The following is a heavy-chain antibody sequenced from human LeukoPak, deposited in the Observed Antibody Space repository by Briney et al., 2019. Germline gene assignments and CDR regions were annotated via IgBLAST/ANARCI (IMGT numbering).Heavy chain of an antibody. Sequence: GGSLRLSCAASGFTFSNYWMSWVRQASGKGLEWVANIKEDGSEKYYEDSVKGRFTISRDNAKNSLYLQMNSLRAEDTAIYYCASGRQLGYWGQGTLVTVSS. CDR3: ASGRQLGY. V-gene: IGHV3-7*01. CDR1: GFTFSNYW. CDR2: IKEDGSEK. J-gene: IGHJ4*02. D-gene: IGHD6-6*01.